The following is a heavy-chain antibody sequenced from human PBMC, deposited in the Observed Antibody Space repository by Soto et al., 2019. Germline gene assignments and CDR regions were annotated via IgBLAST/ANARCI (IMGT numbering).Heavy chain of an antibody. CDR2: ISSGSTYV. V-gene: IGHV3-21*01. CDR1: GFSFSTYS. D-gene: IGHD3-22*01. CDR3: GSSASPDAY. J-gene: IGHJ4*02. Sequence: GGSLRLSCAASGFSFSTYSMNWVRQAPGKGLEWVSTISSGSTYVFYADSVKGRFTISRDNARNSLYLQMNSLRAEDTAVYYCGSSASPDAYWGQGTLVTVSS.